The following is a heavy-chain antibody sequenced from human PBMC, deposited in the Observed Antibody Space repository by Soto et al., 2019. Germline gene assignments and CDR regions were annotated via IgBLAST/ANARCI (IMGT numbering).Heavy chain of an antibody. V-gene: IGHV4-34*01. J-gene: IGHJ4*02. CDR3: ARAGYYDSSGYYPFDY. D-gene: IGHD3-22*01. CDR1: GGSFSGYY. CDR2: INHSGST. Sequence: PSETLSLTCAVYGGSFSGYYWSWIRQPPGKGLEWIGEINHSGSTNYNPSLKSRVTISVDMSKNQFSLKLSSVTAADTAVYYCARAGYYDSSGYYPFDYWGQGTLVTVSS.